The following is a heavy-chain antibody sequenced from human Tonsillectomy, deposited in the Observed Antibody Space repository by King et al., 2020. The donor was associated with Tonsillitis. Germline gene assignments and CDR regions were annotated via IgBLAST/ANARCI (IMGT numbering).Heavy chain of an antibody. Sequence: QLVQSGAEVKKPGSSVKVSCKASGGSFSSYAISWVRQAPGQGLEWMGGIIPPFGTANYAQKFQGRVTITADESTSTADMELSSLRSEDTAVYDCARAHSSGYWAYNYYMDVWGKGTTVTVSS. V-gene: IGHV1-69*01. CDR1: GGSFSSYA. CDR3: ARAHSSGYWAYNYYMDV. CDR2: IIPPFGTA. D-gene: IGHD3-22*01. J-gene: IGHJ6*03.